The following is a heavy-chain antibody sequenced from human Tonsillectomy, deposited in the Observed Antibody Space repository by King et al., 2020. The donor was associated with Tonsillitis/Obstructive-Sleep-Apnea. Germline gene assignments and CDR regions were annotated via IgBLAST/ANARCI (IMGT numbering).Heavy chain of an antibody. CDR3: AKDLAEDSSGYSRAPYFQH. D-gene: IGHD3-22*01. CDR1: GFTFSSYA. V-gene: IGHV3-23*04. Sequence: VQLVESGGGLVQPGGFLRLSCAASGFTFSSYAMSWVRQAPGKGLEWVSAISGSGGSTYYADSVKGRFTISRDNSKNTLYLQMNSLRAEDTAVYYCAKDLAEDSSGYSRAPYFQHWGQGTLVTVSS. J-gene: IGHJ1*01. CDR2: ISGSGGST.